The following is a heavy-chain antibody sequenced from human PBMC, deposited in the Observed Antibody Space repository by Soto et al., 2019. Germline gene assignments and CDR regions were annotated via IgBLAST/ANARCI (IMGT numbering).Heavy chain of an antibody. CDR3: ARMAYQYESSDERQAFAI. J-gene: IGHJ3*02. CDR2: IYHSGST. D-gene: IGHD3-22*01. CDR1: GGSISSTNW. V-gene: IGHV4-4*02. Sequence: QVQLQESGPGLVKSSGTLSLTCAVSGGSISSTNWWSWVRQPPGKGLEWIGEIYHSGSTNYNPSLHSRVNISVDKSKNQFSLKLSSVTAADTAVYSCARMAYQYESSDERQAFAIWGQGTMVTVSS.